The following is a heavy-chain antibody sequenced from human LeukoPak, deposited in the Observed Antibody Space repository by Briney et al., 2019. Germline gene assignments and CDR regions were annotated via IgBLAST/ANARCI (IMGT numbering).Heavy chain of an antibody. J-gene: IGHJ4*02. CDR1: GGSMNSRSYY. V-gene: IGHV4-39*01. Sequence: SETLSLTCTVSGGSMNSRSYYWGWIRQPPGKGLEFIGSIFYTGSAYYNPSLRSRVSISVDTSKSHFSLNLISVTAADTALYYCASLFYFGSGSFPTYWGLGTLVTVSS. D-gene: IGHD3-10*01. CDR3: ASLFYFGSGSFPTY. CDR2: IFYTGSA.